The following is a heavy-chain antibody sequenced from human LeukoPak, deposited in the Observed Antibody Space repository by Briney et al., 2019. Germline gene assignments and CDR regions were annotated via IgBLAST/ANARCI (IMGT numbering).Heavy chain of an antibody. J-gene: IGHJ4*02. D-gene: IGHD4-23*01. Sequence: SETLSLTCTVSGGSIRSSYYYWGWIRQPPGKGLEWIGSIYGSGSTYYNPSLKSRVTISVDTSKNQFSLKLNSVTAADTAVYYCARNGGNSDFDYWGREPWSPSPQ. CDR3: ARNGGNSDFDY. CDR1: GGSIRSSYYY. CDR2: IYGSGST. V-gene: IGHV4-39*01.